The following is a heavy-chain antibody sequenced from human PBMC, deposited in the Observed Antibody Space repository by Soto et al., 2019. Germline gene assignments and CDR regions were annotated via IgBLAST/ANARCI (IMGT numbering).Heavy chain of an antibody. CDR3: VTSLNFDFWRDGGRHYYCEY. J-gene: IGHJ4*02. D-gene: IGHD3-3*01. CDR1: GGSISSSYW. Sequence: SETLSLTCAVSGGSISSSYWWNWVRQPPGKGLEWIGKIYHSGSTNYNPSLKNRVTISVDKSNNQFSLRLSSVTAADTAVYFCVTSLNFDFWRDGGRHYYCEYWGQGTLVTVSS. V-gene: IGHV4-4*02. CDR2: IYHSGST.